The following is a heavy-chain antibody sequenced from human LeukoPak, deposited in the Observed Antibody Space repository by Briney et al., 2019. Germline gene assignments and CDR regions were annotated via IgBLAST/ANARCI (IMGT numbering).Heavy chain of an antibody. CDR2: ISYDGSNK. J-gene: IGHJ4*02. Sequence: PGGSLRLSCAASGFTFSSYGMHWVRQAPGKGLEWVAVISYDGSNKYYADSVKGRFTISRDNSKNTLYLQMNSLRAEDTAVYYCAKEYYDSSGYYEVFDYWGQGTLVTVSS. D-gene: IGHD3-22*01. CDR3: AKEYYDSSGYYEVFDY. V-gene: IGHV3-30*18. CDR1: GFTFSSYG.